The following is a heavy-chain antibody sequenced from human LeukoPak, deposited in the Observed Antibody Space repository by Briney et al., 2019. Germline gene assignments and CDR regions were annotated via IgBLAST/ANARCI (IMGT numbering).Heavy chain of an antibody. CDR3: AIRDGYNYGGAFDI. V-gene: IGHV4-61*02. Sequence: SETLSLTCTVSGGSISSGSYYWSWIRQPAGKGLEWIGRIYTSGSTNYNPSLKSRVTISVDTSKNQFSLKLSSVTAADTAVYYCAIRDGYNYGGAFDIWGQGTMVTVSS. D-gene: IGHD5-24*01. J-gene: IGHJ3*02. CDR1: GGSISSGSYY. CDR2: IYTSGST.